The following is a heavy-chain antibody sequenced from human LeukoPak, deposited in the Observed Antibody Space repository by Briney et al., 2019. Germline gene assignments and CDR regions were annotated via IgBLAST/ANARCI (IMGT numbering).Heavy chain of an antibody. J-gene: IGHJ3*02. Sequence: HPGGSLRLSCAASGFTFSSYGMHWVRQAPGKGLEWVAFIRYDGSNKYYADSVKGRFTISRDNSKNTLYLQMNSLRAEDTAVYYCARAAAYYYDSSGYYSAFDIWGQGTVVTVSS. CDR2: IRYDGSNK. CDR3: ARAAAYYYDSSGYYSAFDI. CDR1: GFTFSSYG. D-gene: IGHD3-22*01. V-gene: IGHV3-30*02.